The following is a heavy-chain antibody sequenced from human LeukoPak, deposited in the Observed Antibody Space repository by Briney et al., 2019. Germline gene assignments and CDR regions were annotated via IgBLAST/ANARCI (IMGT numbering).Heavy chain of an antibody. CDR3: AKRRGYMDV. V-gene: IGHV3-20*04. J-gene: IGHJ6*03. CDR2: INWSGGST. Sequence: GGSLRLSCAASGFTFDDYGMTWVRQAPGKGLEWVSAINWSGGSTDYADSVKGRFTISRDNAKNSLFLQMNSLRAEDTALYYCAKRRGYMDVWGKGTTVTVSS. CDR1: GFTFDDYG. D-gene: IGHD3-10*01.